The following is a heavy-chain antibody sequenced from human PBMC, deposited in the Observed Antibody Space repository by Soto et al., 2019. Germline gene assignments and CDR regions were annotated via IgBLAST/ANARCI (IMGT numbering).Heavy chain of an antibody. Sequence: ASVKVSCKASGYTFTNYAMHWVRQAPGQRLKWMGWINAGNGNTKYSQKFQGRVTITRDTSASTAYMELNSLSAEDTAVYYCARDRYCSSTSCYILGTYYYYGMDVWGQGTTVTVSS. CDR1: GYTFTNYA. V-gene: IGHV1-3*01. D-gene: IGHD2-2*02. CDR3: ARDRYCSSTSCYILGTYYYYGMDV. J-gene: IGHJ6*02. CDR2: INAGNGNT.